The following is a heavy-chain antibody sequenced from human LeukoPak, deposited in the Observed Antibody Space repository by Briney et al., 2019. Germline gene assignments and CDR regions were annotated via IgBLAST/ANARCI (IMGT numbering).Heavy chain of an antibody. CDR1: GFTFSSYG. J-gene: IGHJ4*02. Sequence: PGGSLRLSCAASGFTFSSYGMHWVRQAPGKGLEWVAFIRYDGNNKYYADSVKGRFTISRDNSKNTLYLQMNSLRAEDTAVYYCAKDKSMVATENFDYWGQGTLVTVSS. CDR2: IRYDGNNK. V-gene: IGHV3-30*02. CDR3: AKDKSMVATENFDY. D-gene: IGHD5-12*01.